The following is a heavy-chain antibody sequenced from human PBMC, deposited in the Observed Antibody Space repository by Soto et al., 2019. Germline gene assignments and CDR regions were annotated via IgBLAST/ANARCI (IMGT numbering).Heavy chain of an antibody. CDR1: GGSISSSSYY. D-gene: IGHD6-13*01. CDR3: ARHTASIAAAGTPLDY. Sequence: SETLSLTCTVSGGSISSSSYYWGWIRQPPGKGLEWIGSIYYSGSTYYNPSIKSRVTISVDTSKNQFSLKLSSVTAADTAVYYCARHTASIAAAGTPLDYWGQGTLVTVSS. J-gene: IGHJ4*02. V-gene: IGHV4-39*01. CDR2: IYYSGST.